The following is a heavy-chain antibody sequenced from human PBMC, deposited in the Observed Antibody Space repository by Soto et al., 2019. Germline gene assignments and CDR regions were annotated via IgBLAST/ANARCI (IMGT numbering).Heavy chain of an antibody. D-gene: IGHD6-19*01. Sequence: EVQLLESGGGLVQPGGSLRLSCAASGFSFSTYAMSWVRQAPGKGLEWVSFISGSGGSTYYADSVKGRFTISRDNSKNTLYLQMNSLRAEDTAVYYCAKVSIAVAGTSFDYWGQGTLVTVSS. J-gene: IGHJ4*02. CDR1: GFSFSTYA. CDR3: AKVSIAVAGTSFDY. V-gene: IGHV3-23*01. CDR2: ISGSGGST.